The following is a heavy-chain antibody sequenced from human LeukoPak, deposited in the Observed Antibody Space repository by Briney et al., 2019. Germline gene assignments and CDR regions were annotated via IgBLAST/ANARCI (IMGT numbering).Heavy chain of an antibody. V-gene: IGHV4-59*12. D-gene: IGHD3-3*01. CDR1: GGSISSYF. Sequence: PSETLSLTCTVSGGSISSYFWSWIRQPPGKGLEWIGYIYYSGSTNYNPSLKSRVTISVDTSKNQFSLKLSSVTAADTAVYYCASLRGDFWSGYYTVEYYFDYWGQGTLVTVSS. CDR2: IYYSGST. CDR3: ASLRGDFWSGYYTVEYYFDY. J-gene: IGHJ4*02.